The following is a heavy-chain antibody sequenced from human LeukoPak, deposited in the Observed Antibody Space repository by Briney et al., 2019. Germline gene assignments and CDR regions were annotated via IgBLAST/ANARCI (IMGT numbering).Heavy chain of an antibody. J-gene: IGHJ4*02. CDR1: GFTFSSYG. D-gene: IGHD5-24*01. CDR3: ARGNTGDGYNPLGY. CDR2: IWNDGSDK. V-gene: IGHV3-33*01. Sequence: RGRSLTLSCEAYGFTFSSYGTHWVRQATAQGLDWEAVIWNDGSDKNYADSVKGRFTISRHNSKTTLYLPMTSLRAEDTAVYYCARGNTGDGYNPLGYWGQGTLVTVSS.